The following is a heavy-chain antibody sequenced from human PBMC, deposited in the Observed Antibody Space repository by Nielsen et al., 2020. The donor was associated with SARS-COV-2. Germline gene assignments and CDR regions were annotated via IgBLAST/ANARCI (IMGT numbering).Heavy chain of an antibody. J-gene: IGHJ3*02. CDR1: GFILSDSS. CDR3: ARVNPTSGSWFDAFDI. CDR2: IRSKANDYAT. D-gene: IGHD1-26*01. V-gene: IGHV3-73*01. Sequence: GGSLRLSCAASGFILSDSSMNWVRQASGKGLEWLGRIRSKANDYATEYPASVKGRFIISRDDSKNTAYLLMNSLKIDDTAVYYCARVNPTSGSWFDAFDIWGQGTLVTVSS.